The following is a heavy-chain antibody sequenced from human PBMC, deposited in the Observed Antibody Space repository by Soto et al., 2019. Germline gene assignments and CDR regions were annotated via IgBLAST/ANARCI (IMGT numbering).Heavy chain of an antibody. CDR1: GFTFSSYA. CDR3: ARGDYVWGSYIVDIPY. Sequence: ESGGGVVQPGRSLRLSCAASGFTFSSYAMHWVRQAPGKGLEWVAVISYDGSNKYYADSVKGRFTISRDNSKNTLYLQMNSLRAEDTAVYYCARGDYVWGSYIVDIPYWGQGTLVTVSS. D-gene: IGHD3-16*01. V-gene: IGHV3-30-3*01. CDR2: ISYDGSNK. J-gene: IGHJ4*02.